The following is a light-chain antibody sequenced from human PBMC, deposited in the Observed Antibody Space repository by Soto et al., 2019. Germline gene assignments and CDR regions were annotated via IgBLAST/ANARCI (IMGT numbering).Light chain of an antibody. CDR3: QQYNSYSPT. CDR1: QSISSW. CDR2: DAS. V-gene: IGKV1-5*01. Sequence: MTKSPSTLSAYIGDRVTITCRASQSISSWLAWYQQKPGKAPKLLIYDASSLESGVPSRFSGSGSGTEFTLTISSLQPDDFATYYCQQYNSYSPTFGQGTNVDIK. J-gene: IGKJ1*01.